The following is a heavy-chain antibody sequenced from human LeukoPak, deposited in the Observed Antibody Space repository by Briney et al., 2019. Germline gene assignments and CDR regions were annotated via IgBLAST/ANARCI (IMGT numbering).Heavy chain of an antibody. CDR1: GFTFSSYS. Sequence: GGSLRLSCAASGFTFSSYSMNWVRQAPGKGLEWVSSISSSSSYIYYADSVRGRFTISGDNAKNSLYLQMNSLRAEDTAVYYCARDHIAAAGTGDYWGQGTLVTVSS. J-gene: IGHJ4*02. V-gene: IGHV3-21*01. CDR3: ARDHIAAAGTGDY. D-gene: IGHD6-13*01. CDR2: ISSSSSYI.